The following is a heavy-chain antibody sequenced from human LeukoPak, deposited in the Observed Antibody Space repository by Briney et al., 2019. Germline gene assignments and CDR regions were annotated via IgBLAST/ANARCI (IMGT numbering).Heavy chain of an antibody. CDR3: ARGAYSYDSSGQFDY. CDR1: GGSFSGYY. J-gene: IGHJ4*02. V-gene: IGHV4-59*01. CDR2: IYYNGNT. Sequence: SETLSLTCAVYGGSFSGYYWSWIRQPPEKGLEWIGYIYYNGNTDCNPSLKSRVTMSVDTSKNQFSLKLSSVTAADTAVYYCARGAYSYDSSGQFDYWGQGTLVTVSS. D-gene: IGHD3-22*01.